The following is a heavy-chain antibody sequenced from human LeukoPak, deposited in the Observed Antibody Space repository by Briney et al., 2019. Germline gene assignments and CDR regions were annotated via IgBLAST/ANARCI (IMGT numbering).Heavy chain of an antibody. Sequence: PGRSLRLSCAAYGFTFSTYAMHWDRQAPGKGLEWVAVIWSDSTNKYYADSVRGRFTISRDNSKNTLYLQMSSLRAEDTAMYYCARDRLTTVTTFHFDYWGQGTLVTVSS. CDR1: GFTFSTYA. V-gene: IGHV3-33*01. D-gene: IGHD4-17*01. J-gene: IGHJ4*02. CDR3: ARDRLTTVTTFHFDY. CDR2: IWSDSTNK.